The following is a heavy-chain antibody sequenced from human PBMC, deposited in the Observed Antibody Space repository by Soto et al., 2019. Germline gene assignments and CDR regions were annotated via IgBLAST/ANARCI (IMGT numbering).Heavy chain of an antibody. CDR3: ARGRRSSSRLDAFDI. J-gene: IGHJ3*02. Sequence: PSETLSLTCTVSGGSISSTSYCWGWIRQPPGRGLEWIGSMYYGGSTNYNPSLKSRVTISVDTSKNQFSLKLSSVTAADTAVYYCARGRRSSSRLDAFDIWGQGTMVTVSS. D-gene: IGHD6-19*01. CDR1: GGSISSTSYC. CDR2: MYYGGST. V-gene: IGHV4-39*07.